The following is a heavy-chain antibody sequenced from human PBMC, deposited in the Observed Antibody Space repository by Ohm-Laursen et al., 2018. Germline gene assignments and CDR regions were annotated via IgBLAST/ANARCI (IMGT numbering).Heavy chain of an antibody. J-gene: IGHJ4*02. CDR3: AKWLGPHRFDY. D-gene: IGHD6-19*01. Sequence: PTQTLTLTCSFSGFSVTTSGVGVGWIRQPPGKALEWLGIMYWDDDTRYSPSLRSRLTITKDTSKNQVVLTMTNMDPVDTATYYCAKWLGPHRFDYWGQGTLVTVSS. CDR2: MYWDDDT. CDR1: GFSVTTSGVG. V-gene: IGHV2-5*02.